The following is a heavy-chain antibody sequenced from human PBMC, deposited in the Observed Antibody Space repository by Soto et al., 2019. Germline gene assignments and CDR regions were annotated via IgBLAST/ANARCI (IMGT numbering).Heavy chain of an antibody. CDR3: ARDYGEGPDDD. J-gene: IGHJ4*02. CDR2: ISTYNGDT. CDR1: GYTFTNYG. V-gene: IGHV1-18*01. Sequence: GASVKVSCKASGYTFTNYGFSWVRQAPGQGLEWMGWISTYNGDTNYEQKFQGRVTMSTDTSTSTAYMELRSLRFDDTAVYYCARDYGEGPDDDWGQGTQVTVSS. D-gene: IGHD4-17*01.